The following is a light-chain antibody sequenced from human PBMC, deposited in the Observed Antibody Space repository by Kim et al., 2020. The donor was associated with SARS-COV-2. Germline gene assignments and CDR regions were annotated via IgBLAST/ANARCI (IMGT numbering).Light chain of an antibody. CDR1: NIGSRS. CDR2: YDS. Sequence: SYELTQPPSVSVAPGKTARIACGGDNIGSRSVYWYQQKPGQAPVLVVYYDSDRPSGIPERFSGSNSGNTATLTISRVEAGDEADYYCQVWYGGSGVFGGG. CDR3: QVWYGGSGV. J-gene: IGLJ3*02. V-gene: IGLV3-21*04.